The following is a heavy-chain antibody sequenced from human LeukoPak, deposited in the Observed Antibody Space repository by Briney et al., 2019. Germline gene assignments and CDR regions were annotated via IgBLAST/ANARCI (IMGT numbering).Heavy chain of an antibody. D-gene: IGHD3-10*01. CDR2: ISYGGSNK. Sequence: GGSLRLPCAASGFTFSSYGMHWVRQAPGKGLEWVAVISYGGSNKYYADSVKGRFTISRDNSKNTLYLQMNSPRAEDTAVYYCARHFPLWFGEFLDPLDYWGQGTLVTVSS. J-gene: IGHJ4*02. CDR1: GFTFSSYG. V-gene: IGHV3-30*03. CDR3: ARHFPLWFGEFLDPLDY.